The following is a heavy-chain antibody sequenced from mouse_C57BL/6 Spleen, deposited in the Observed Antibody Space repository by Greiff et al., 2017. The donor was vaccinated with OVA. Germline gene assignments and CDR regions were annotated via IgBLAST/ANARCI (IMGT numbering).Heavy chain of an antibody. J-gene: IGHJ2*01. CDR1: GFTFSDYG. V-gene: IGHV5-17*01. D-gene: IGHD1-1*01. Sequence: EVQLVESGGGLVKPGGSLKLSCAASGFTFSDYGMHWVRQAPEKGLEWVAYISSGSSTIYYADTVKGRFTISRDNAKNTLFLQMTSLRSEDTAMYYCARGIDYYGSSYYFDYWGQGTTLTVSS. CDR2: ISSGSSTI. CDR3: ARGIDYYGSSYYFDY.